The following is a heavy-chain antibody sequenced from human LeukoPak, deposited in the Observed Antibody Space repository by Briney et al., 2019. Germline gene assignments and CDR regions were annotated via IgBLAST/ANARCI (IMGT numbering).Heavy chain of an antibody. CDR3: ALTTLSVVYYFDF. Sequence: TGGSQRLSCVGSGFTFSEYAMHWVRQAPGKGLEWLAVISHDGVNSYYAASVKGRFTISRDNSMDTLYLYMNSLSTEDTAVYYFALTTLSVVYYFDFWGQGILVTVSS. V-gene: IGHV3-30*04. CDR1: GFTFSEYA. CDR2: ISHDGVNS. J-gene: IGHJ5*01. D-gene: IGHD5/OR15-5a*01.